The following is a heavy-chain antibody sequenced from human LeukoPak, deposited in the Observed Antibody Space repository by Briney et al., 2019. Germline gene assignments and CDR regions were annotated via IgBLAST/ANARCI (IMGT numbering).Heavy chain of an antibody. D-gene: IGHD2-2*01. CDR3: ARDSEDIVVVPAVVDAFDI. J-gene: IGHJ3*02. Sequence: ASVKVSCKASGYTFTSYGISWVRQAPGQGLEWMGWISAYSGNTNYAQKLQGRVTMTTDTSTSTAYMELRSLRSDDTAVYYCARDSEDIVVVPAVVDAFDIWGQGTMVTVSS. V-gene: IGHV1-18*01. CDR1: GYTFTSYG. CDR2: ISAYSGNT.